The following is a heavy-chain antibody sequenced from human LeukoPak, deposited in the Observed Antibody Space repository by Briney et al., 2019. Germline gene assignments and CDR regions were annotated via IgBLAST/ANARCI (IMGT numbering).Heavy chain of an antibody. Sequence: GGSLRLSCAASGFTYSSYGMHWVRQAPGKGLEWVTFIRYDGSNKYYADSVKGRFTISRDNSKNTVYLQMNSLGEEDTAVYYCAKGGIIAAATVDYWGQGTLVTVSS. J-gene: IGHJ4*02. CDR1: GFTYSSYG. CDR3: AKGGIIAAATVDY. D-gene: IGHD6-13*01. V-gene: IGHV3-30*02. CDR2: IRYDGSNK.